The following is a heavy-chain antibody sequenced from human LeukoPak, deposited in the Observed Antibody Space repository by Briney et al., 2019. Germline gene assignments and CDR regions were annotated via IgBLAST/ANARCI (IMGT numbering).Heavy chain of an antibody. CDR3: ARDAYYYDGSGYSQFDY. D-gene: IGHD3-22*01. V-gene: IGHV4-34*01. J-gene: IGHJ4*02. CDR2: INHSGST. Sequence: SETLSLTCAVYGGSFSGYYWSWIRQPPGKGLEWIGEINHSGSTNYNPSLKSRVTISVDTSKNQFSLKLSSVTAADTAVYYCARDAYYYDGSGYSQFDYWGQGTLVTVSS. CDR1: GGSFSGYY.